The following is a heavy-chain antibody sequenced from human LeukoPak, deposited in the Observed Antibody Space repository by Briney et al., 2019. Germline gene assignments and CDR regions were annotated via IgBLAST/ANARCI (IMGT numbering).Heavy chain of an antibody. D-gene: IGHD6-13*01. V-gene: IGHV3-53*01. J-gene: IGHJ4*02. CDR2: IYSGGST. CDR3: ASHSSSWYGFDY. Sequence: GGSLRLSCAASGFTFSNHMSWVRQGPGKGLEWVSVIYSGGSTYYADSVKGRFTISRDNSKSTLYLQMNSLRAEDTAVYYCASHSSSWYGFDYWGQGTLVTVSS. CDR1: GFTFSNH.